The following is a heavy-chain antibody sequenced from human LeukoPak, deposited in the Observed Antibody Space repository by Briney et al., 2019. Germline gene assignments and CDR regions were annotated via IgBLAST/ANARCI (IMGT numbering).Heavy chain of an antibody. V-gene: IGHV4-31*03. D-gene: IGHD3-10*01. Sequence: SQTLSLTCTVSGGSISSGGYYWSWIRQHPGKGLEWIGYIYYSGSTYYNPSLKSRVTISVDTSKNQFSLKLSSVTAADTAVYYCARGYGSGPYYFGYWGQGTLVTVSS. J-gene: IGHJ4*02. CDR2: IYYSGST. CDR3: ARGYGSGPYYFGY. CDR1: GGSISSGGYY.